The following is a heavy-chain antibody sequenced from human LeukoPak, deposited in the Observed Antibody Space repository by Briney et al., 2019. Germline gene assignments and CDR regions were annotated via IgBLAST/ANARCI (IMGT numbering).Heavy chain of an antibody. CDR1: GDSVSSNSAA. D-gene: IGHD7-27*01. CDR2: TYYRSKWYD. V-gene: IGHV6-1*01. Sequence: PSQTLSLTCAISGDSVSSNSAAWNWIRQSPSRGLEWLGRTYYRSKWYDDYAVSVRSRISINPDTSKNQFSLQLNSVTPEDTAVYYCARDWGNWGYFDVWGRGTLVTVSS. J-gene: IGHJ2*01. CDR3: ARDWGNWGYFDV.